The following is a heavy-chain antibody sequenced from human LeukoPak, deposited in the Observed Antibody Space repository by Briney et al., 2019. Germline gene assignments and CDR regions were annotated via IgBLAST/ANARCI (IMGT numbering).Heavy chain of an antibody. CDR1: GFTFSSYA. J-gene: IGHJ4*02. CDR3: ARDSLGDPTYYFDY. Sequence: GGSLRLSCAASGFTFSSYAMHWVSQAPGKGLEWVAVISYDGSNKYYADSVKGRFTISRDNSKNTLYLQMNSLRAEDTAVYYCARDSLGDPTYYFDYWGQGTLVTVSS. CDR2: ISYDGSNK. D-gene: IGHD3-10*01. V-gene: IGHV3-30*04.